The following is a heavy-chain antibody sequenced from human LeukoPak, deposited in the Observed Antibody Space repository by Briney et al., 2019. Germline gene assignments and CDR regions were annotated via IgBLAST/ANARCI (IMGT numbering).Heavy chain of an antibody. CDR3: ARGLGYGDTTF. Sequence: PGKSLRLSCAASGFTVSRYWMHWVRQAPGKGLVWVARINVEGNYIDYAESVKGRFTISRDNSKNTLYLQMNSLRAEDTAVYYCARGLGYGDTTFWGQGTLVTVSS. CDR1: GFTVSRYW. D-gene: IGHD4-17*01. V-gene: IGHV3-74*01. CDR2: INVEGNYI. J-gene: IGHJ4*02.